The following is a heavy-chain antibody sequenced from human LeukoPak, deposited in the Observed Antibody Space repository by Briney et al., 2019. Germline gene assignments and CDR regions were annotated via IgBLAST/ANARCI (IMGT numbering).Heavy chain of an antibody. CDR2: IYYSGLT. D-gene: IGHD4-17*01. J-gene: IGHJ4*02. V-gene: IGHV4-39*02. CDR1: GVSITSSSSY. Sequence: SETLSLTCTVSGVSITSSSSYWGWVRQPPGKGPEWTESIYYSGLTYDNPSLTSRVSISVDPATNHFSLKVTSVTAADPAVYYCASGTFDDYGDYDRGDYFDHWGQGTLVTVSS. CDR3: ASGTFDDYGDYDRGDYFDH.